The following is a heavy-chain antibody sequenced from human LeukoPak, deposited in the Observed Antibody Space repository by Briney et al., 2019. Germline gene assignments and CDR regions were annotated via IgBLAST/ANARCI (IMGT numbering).Heavy chain of an antibody. J-gene: IGHJ4*02. CDR2: FDPEDGET. V-gene: IGHV1-24*01. D-gene: IGHD7-27*01. CDR1: GYTLTELS. Sequence: GASVKVSCKVSGYTLTELSMHWVRQAPGKGLEWMGGFDPEDGETIYAQKFQGRVTMTRNTSISTAYMELSSLRSEDTAVYYCARGLGTIRSLRYYFDYWGQGTLVTVSS. CDR3: ARGLGTIRSLRYYFDY.